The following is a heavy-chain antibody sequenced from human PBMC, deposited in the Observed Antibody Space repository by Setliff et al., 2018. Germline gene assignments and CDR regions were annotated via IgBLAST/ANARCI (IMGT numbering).Heavy chain of an antibody. D-gene: IGHD3-16*02. Sequence: GSLRLSCAASGFTFSSYSMNWVRQAPGKGLEWVSYISSSSSTIYYADSVKGRFTISRDNAKNSLYLQMNSLRVEDTAVYYCVNSYRGYDDYPDYWGQGTLVTVSS. CDR3: VNSYRGYDDYPDY. V-gene: IGHV3-48*04. J-gene: IGHJ4*02. CDR1: GFTFSSYS. CDR2: ISSSSSTI.